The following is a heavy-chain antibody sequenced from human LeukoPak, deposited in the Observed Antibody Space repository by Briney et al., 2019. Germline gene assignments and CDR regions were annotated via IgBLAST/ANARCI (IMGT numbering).Heavy chain of an antibody. D-gene: IGHD6-6*01. CDR1: GGTFSSYA. CDR2: IIPILGTA. V-gene: IGHV1-69*05. J-gene: IGHJ5*02. Sequence: SVKVSCKASGGTFSSYAISWARQAPGQGLEWMGGIIPILGTANYAQKFQGRVTITTDESTSTAYMELSSLRSEDTAVYYCASRAGDEYSSPNWFDPWGQGTLVTVSS. CDR3: ASRAGDEYSSPNWFDP.